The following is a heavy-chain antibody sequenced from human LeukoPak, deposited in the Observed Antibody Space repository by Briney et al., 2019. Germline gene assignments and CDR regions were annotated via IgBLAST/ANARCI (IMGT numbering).Heavy chain of an antibody. D-gene: IGHD6-19*01. J-gene: IGHJ4*02. V-gene: IGHV4-39*07. CDR3: ARVWSSGVEP. Sequence: PSETLSLTCPVSGASISSTSYYWGWIRRPPGKGLEWIGSISYSGTTFYSPSLESRVTISADTSKNQFSLKLSSVTAADTAVYYCARVWSSGVEPWGQGTLVTVSS. CDR2: ISYSGTT. CDR1: GASISSTSYY.